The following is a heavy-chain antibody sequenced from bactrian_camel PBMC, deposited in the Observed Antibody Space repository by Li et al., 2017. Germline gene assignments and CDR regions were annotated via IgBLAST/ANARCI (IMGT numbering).Heavy chain of an antibody. D-gene: IGHD1*01. V-gene: IGHV3S1*01. CDR2: INAGASST. CDR3: VRDVPAGLTNI. Sequence: HVQLVESGGDLVQPGGSLRLSCAASGFTFSNYWMSWVRQGPGAGFDYVSIINAGASSTYYEDSVKGRFTISRGNTKNMVYLQMNDLKTEDTAIYHCVRDVPAGLTNIWGQGTQVTVSS. CDR1: GFTFSNYW. J-gene: IGHJ4*01.